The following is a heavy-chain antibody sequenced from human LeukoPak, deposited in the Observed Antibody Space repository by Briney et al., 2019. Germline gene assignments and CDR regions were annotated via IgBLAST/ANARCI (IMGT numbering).Heavy chain of an antibody. Sequence: SETLSVTCSVSGGSISNSRYYWVWLRRPPGRGLEGIGSIYYHGATNSNPSHNGRPPISVDTSKNQFSLTLGSVTAADTAVYYCAAGYTTFLYYFDYWGQGTLVTVSS. CDR3: AAGYTTFLYYFDY. V-gene: IGHV4-39*01. D-gene: IGHD6-13*01. CDR1: GGSISNSRYY. CDR2: IYYHGAT. J-gene: IGHJ4*02.